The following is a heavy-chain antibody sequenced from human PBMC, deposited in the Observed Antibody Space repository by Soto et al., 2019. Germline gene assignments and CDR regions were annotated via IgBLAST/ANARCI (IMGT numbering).Heavy chain of an antibody. CDR3: AKDIYYYSSRGYYVFDY. J-gene: IGHJ4*02. Sequence: QVQLVESGGGVVQPGRSLRLSCAASGFSFSTYGMHWVRQAPGKGLEWVAGISHDGSKKNYVDSVKGRFTISRDSSKNRLYLEMNSLRAEDTAVYFCAKDIYYYSSRGYYVFDYWGQGTLVTVSS. CDR1: GFSFSTYG. CDR2: ISHDGSKK. V-gene: IGHV3-30*18. D-gene: IGHD3-22*01.